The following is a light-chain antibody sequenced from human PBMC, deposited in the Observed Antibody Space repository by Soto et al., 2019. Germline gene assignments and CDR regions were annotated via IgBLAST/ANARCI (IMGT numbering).Light chain of an antibody. J-gene: IGLJ1*01. CDR2: EVS. Sequence: ALTQPASVSGSPGQSITISCTGTSSDVGGYNYVSWYQQHPGKAPKLMIYEVSNRPSGVSNRFSGSKSGNTASLTISGLQAEDEADYCCSSYTSSSTLVFGTGTKVTVL. CDR1: SSDVGGYNY. V-gene: IGLV2-14*01. CDR3: SSYTSSSTLV.